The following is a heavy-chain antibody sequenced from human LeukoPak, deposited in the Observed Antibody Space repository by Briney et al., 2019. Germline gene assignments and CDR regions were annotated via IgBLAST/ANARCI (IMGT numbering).Heavy chain of an antibody. J-gene: IGHJ3*02. CDR1: GSSISSYY. CDR3: ARIPLTGANAFDI. Sequence: SETLSLTCTVSGSSISSYYCSWIRQPPGKGLEWIGYMYYSGITKYNPSLKSRVSISVDTSKNQFSLKLNSVTAADTAFYYCARIPLTGANAFDIWGQGTLVTVSS. D-gene: IGHD7-27*01. CDR2: MYYSGIT. V-gene: IGHV4-59*01.